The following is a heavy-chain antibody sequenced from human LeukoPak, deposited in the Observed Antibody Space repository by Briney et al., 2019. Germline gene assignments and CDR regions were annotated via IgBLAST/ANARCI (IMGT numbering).Heavy chain of an antibody. Sequence: SETLSLTCTVSGGSISSSTYYWGWVRQPPGKGLEWIGSIYYSGSTYYNPSLKSRVTMDVDTSKNQFSLRLNSVTAADTAVYYCARAYRAHQTFHSYHFFDFWGRGTLVTVSS. D-gene: IGHD5-18*01. V-gene: IGHV4-39*01. J-gene: IGHJ4*02. CDR2: IYYSGST. CDR1: GGSISSSTYY. CDR3: ARAYRAHQTFHSYHFFDF.